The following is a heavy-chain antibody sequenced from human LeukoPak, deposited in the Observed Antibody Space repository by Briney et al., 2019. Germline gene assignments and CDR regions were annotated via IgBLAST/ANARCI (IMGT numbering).Heavy chain of an antibody. V-gene: IGHV3-48*03. CDR1: GVTLSDYE. J-gene: IGHJ4*02. D-gene: IGHD5-12*01. Sequence: PGGSLRLSCTVLGVTLSDYELNWVRQAPKKGPEWVSYMNRRGDRIDHADSVKGRFTMSRDIATKSVFLQMTGLRVDDTAVYYCATRIPYTGYNNWGQGTLVTASS. CDR3: ATRIPYTGYNN. CDR2: MNRRGDRI.